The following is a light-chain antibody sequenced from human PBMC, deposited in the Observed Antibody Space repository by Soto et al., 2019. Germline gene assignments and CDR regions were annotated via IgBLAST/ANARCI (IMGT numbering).Light chain of an antibody. V-gene: IGKV3-20*01. J-gene: IGKJ4*01. Sequence: EIVLTQSPGTLSLSPGDRATLSCRASQSVSSSSLAWYQQKPGQAPRLLIYAASSRARGIPDRFSGSGSGTDFSLTISRLEPEDFAVYYSQQYDSSPPRLTFGGGTKVDIK. CDR3: QQYDSSPPRLT. CDR2: AAS. CDR1: QSVSSSS.